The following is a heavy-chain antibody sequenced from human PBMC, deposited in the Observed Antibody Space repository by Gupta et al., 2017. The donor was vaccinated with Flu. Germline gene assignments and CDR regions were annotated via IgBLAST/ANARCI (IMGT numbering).Heavy chain of an antibody. D-gene: IGHD3-22*01. CDR2: IYDRGST. CDR1: SRSYC. CDR3: ARISHYLDSSDFDY. Sequence: SRSYCCGWIRQPAGKGLGWIGIIYDRGSTYYTPSLRSRATLSVDSSRNLFSLILCSVTAADTALYYCARISHYLDSSDFDYWGQGTLVTVSS. V-gene: IGHV4-39*01. J-gene: IGHJ4*02.